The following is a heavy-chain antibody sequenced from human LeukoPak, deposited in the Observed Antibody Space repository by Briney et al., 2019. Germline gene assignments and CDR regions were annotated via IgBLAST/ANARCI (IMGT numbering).Heavy chain of an antibody. D-gene: IGHD6-13*01. V-gene: IGHV6-1*01. J-gene: IGHJ6*03. CDR2: TYYRSKRSN. CDR1: GDSVSSNSAA. Sequence: SQTLSLTCAISGDSVSSNSAAWNRIRQSPSRGLEWLGRTYYRSKRSNDYAVSVKSRITNNPDTSKNQFSLTLNYVTPEDTAVYYCARGFKENRSSSSWYYYYMDVWGKGTTVTVSS. CDR3: ARGFKENRSSSSWYYYYMDV.